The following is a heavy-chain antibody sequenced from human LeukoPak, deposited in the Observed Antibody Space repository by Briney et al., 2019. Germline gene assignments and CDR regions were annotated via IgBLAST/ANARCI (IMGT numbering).Heavy chain of an antibody. CDR3: ATLVGDIVIVDNWFDP. CDR2: FDPEDGET. J-gene: IGHJ5*02. Sequence: GASVKVSCKVSGYTLTELSMHWVRQAPGKGLEWMGGFDPEDGETIYAQKFQGRVTMTEDTSTDTAYMELSSLRSEDTAIYYCATLVGDIVIVDNWFDPWGQGTLVTVSS. CDR1: GYTLTELS. D-gene: IGHD2/OR15-2a*01. V-gene: IGHV1-24*01.